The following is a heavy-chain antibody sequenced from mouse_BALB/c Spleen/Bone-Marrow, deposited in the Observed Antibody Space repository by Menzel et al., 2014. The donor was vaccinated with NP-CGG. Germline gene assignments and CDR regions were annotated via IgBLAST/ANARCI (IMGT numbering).Heavy chain of an antibody. CDR1: GYTFTSYW. Sequence: QVQLQQSGAELVKPGASVKLSCKASGYTFTSYWMHCVKLRPGQGFEWIGEINPSNGGTNYNEKLKRKATLTVDKSSSTAYMQLSSLTSEDSAVYYCTIGGFDYWGQGTTLTVSS. J-gene: IGHJ2*01. V-gene: IGHV1S16*01. CDR3: TIGGFDY. CDR2: INPSNGGT.